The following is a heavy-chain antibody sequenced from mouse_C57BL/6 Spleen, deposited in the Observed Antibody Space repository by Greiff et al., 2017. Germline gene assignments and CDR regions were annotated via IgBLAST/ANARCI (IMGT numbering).Heavy chain of an antibody. CDR3: TRTLYDYDVFAD. Sequence: VQLQQSGAELVRPGASVTLSCKASGYTFTDYEMHWVKQTPVHGLEWIGAIDPETGGTAYNQKFKGKAILTADKSSSTAYMELRSLTSEDSAVYYCTRTLYDYDVFADWGQGTLVTVSA. V-gene: IGHV1-15*01. J-gene: IGHJ3*01. CDR2: IDPETGGT. D-gene: IGHD2-4*01. CDR1: GYTFTDYE.